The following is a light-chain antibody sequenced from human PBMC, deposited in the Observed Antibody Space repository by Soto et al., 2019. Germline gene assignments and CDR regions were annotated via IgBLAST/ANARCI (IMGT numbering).Light chain of an antibody. CDR3: TSYAGGNNV. V-gene: IGLV2-8*01. CDR1: SSDVGGYNF. Sequence: QSVLTQPPSASGSPGQSVTISCTGTSSDVGGYNFVSWYQQYPGKVAKLMVYEVNKRPSGVPDLFSGSKSGNTASLTVSGRQAEDEADYYCTSYAGGNNVFGTGTKVTVL. J-gene: IGLJ1*01. CDR2: EVN.